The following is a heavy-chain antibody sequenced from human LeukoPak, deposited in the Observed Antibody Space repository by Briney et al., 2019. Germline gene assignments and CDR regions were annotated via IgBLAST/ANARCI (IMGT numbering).Heavy chain of an antibody. V-gene: IGHV3-30-3*01. Sequence: GRSLRLSCAASGFTFSSYAMHWVRQAPGKGLEWVAVISYDGSNKYYADSVKGRFTISRDNSKNTLYLQMNSLRAKDTAVYYCASQKPGLAPSFDYWGQGTLVTVSS. CDR1: GFTFSSYA. J-gene: IGHJ4*02. CDR2: ISYDGSNK. CDR3: ASQKPGLAPSFDY. D-gene: IGHD3/OR15-3a*01.